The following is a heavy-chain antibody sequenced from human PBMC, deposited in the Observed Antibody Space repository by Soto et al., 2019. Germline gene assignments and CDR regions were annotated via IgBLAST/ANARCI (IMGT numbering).Heavy chain of an antibody. D-gene: IGHD2-15*01. V-gene: IGHV3-74*01. CDR2: INTDGSNT. J-gene: IGHJ5*02. CDR3: AREFCSGGNCYTHYFDP. CDR1: GVTCDRYG. Sequence: WASLRVSCAASGVTCDRYGMHWVRHAPGKVLVWVSHINTDGSNTDYADSVKVRFTISRDNAKSTLFLQMNSLRDEDTAVHYCAREFCSGGNCYTHYFDPSGQRRPVTVTS.